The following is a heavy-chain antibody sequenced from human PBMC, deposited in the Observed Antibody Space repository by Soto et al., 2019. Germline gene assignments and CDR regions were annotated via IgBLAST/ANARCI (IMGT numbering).Heavy chain of an antibody. CDR2: IISIFGTA. Sequence: QVQLVQSGAEVKKPGSSVKVSCKASGGTFSSYAISWVRQAPGQGLEWMGGIISIFGTADYAQKFKGRVTITAAESTSTAYMELSSLRAEDTAVYYCARRYYDSSGYYDLGYWGQGTLVTVSS. D-gene: IGHD3-22*01. CDR1: GGTFSSYA. J-gene: IGHJ4*02. V-gene: IGHV1-69*12. CDR3: ARRYYDSSGYYDLGY.